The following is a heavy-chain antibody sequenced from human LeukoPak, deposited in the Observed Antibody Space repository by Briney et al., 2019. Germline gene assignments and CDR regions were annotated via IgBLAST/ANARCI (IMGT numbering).Heavy chain of an antibody. CDR1: GFTFSNYW. CDR2: IKEDGSAK. Sequence: GGSLRLSCAASGFTFSNYWMTWVRQAPGKGLEWVANIKEDGSAKFYVDPVRGRFTISRDNAKNSLYLQMNSQRAEDTAVYYCVRGYRSSWFDYWGQGTLVTVSS. J-gene: IGHJ5*01. D-gene: IGHD6-19*01. CDR3: VRGYRSSWFDY. V-gene: IGHV3-7*01.